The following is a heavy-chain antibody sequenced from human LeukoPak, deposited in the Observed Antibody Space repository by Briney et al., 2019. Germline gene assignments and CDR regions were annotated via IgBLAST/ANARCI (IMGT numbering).Heavy chain of an antibody. D-gene: IGHD1-26*01. J-gene: IGHJ5*02. CDR2: ISYDGSNK. CDR1: GVTFSSYA. Sequence: GGSLRLSCAASGVTFSSYAMHWVGQAPGKGREWGAVISYDGSNKYYADCVKGGFTISRENCKNTLYLQRKTLRAEHTPVYYCAKDYEPLVGVHRWGDWFALWGQGPLVTVSS. V-gene: IGHV3-30-3*02. CDR3: AKDYEPLVGVHRWGDWFAL.